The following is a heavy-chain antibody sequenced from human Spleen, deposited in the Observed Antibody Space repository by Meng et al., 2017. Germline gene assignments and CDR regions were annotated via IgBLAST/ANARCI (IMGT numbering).Heavy chain of an antibody. CDR3: VRDRLRYWAFPPVRGMHV. CDR2: ISGSGGST. V-gene: IGHV3-23*01. Sequence: GESLKISCVASGGTFRNFWMTWVRQAPGKGLEWVSTISGSGGSTYYADSVKGRFTISRDNSKNTLYLEMNSLRAEDTALYYCVRDRLRYWAFPPVRGMHVWGQGTTVTVSS. J-gene: IGHJ6*02. CDR1: GGTFRNFW. D-gene: IGHD1-14*01.